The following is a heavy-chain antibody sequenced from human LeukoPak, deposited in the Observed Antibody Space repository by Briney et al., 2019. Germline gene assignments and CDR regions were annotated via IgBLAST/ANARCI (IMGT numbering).Heavy chain of an antibody. V-gene: IGHV1-2*02. Sequence: ASVKVSCKASGYTFTDYYLHWVRQAPGQGLEWMGWINPNSGGTIYAQKFQGRVTMTRDTSISTAYMELSRLRSDDTAVYYCARSDYLNWFDPWGQGTPVTVSS. CDR3: ARSDYLNWFDP. CDR1: GYTFTDYY. D-gene: IGHD3-16*01. CDR2: INPNSGGT. J-gene: IGHJ5*02.